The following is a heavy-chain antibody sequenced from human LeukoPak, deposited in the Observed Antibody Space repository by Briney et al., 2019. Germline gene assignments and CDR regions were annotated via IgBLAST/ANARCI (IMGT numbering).Heavy chain of an antibody. J-gene: IGHJ3*02. D-gene: IGHD3-22*01. Sequence: PSETLSLTCTVSGGSITESYWSWIRQSPGKGLEWIGHIYYSRSTNYNSSLKSRVTISVDTSKNQFSLKLSSVTAADTAVYYCARDLIYYDSSGYHNDAFDIWGQGTMVTVSS. CDR1: GGSITESY. CDR3: ARDLIYYDSSGYHNDAFDI. V-gene: IGHV4-59*01. CDR2: IYYSRST.